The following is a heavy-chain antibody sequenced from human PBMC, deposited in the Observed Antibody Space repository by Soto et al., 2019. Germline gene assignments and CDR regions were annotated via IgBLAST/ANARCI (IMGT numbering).Heavy chain of an antibody. CDR1: GFTFSSYG. J-gene: IGHJ6*02. Sequence: LRLSCAASGFTFSSYGMHWVRQAPGKGLEWVAVISYDGSNKYYADSVKGRFTISRDNSKNTLYLQMNSLRAEDTAVYYCAKDQLRGYSYGFFYYYYGMDVWGQGTTVTVSS. CDR2: ISYDGSNK. D-gene: IGHD5-18*01. CDR3: AKDQLRGYSYGFFYYYYGMDV. V-gene: IGHV3-30*18.